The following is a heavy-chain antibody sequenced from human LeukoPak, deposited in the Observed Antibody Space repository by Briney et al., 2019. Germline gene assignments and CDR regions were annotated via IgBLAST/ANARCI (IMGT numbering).Heavy chain of an antibody. CDR1: GGTFSSYA. J-gene: IGHJ6*02. D-gene: IGHD6-13*01. CDR3: ARGPLLGEEQQLVRIYYYYGMDV. CDR2: IIPIFGTA. V-gene: IGHV1-69*01. Sequence: SVKVSCKAPGGTFSSYAISWVRQAPGQGLEWMGGIIPIFGTANYAQKFQGRVTITADESTSTAYMELSSLRSEDTAVYYCARGPLLGEEQQLVRIYYYYGMDVWGQGTTVTVSS.